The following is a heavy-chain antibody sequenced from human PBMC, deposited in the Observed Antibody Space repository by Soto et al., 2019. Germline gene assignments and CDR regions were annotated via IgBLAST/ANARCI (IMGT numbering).Heavy chain of an antibody. D-gene: IGHD4-4*01. CDR2: IKQDGSEK. V-gene: IGHV3-7*01. CDR1: GFTFSSYW. Sequence: GGSLRLSCAASGFTFSSYWMSWVRQAPGKGLEWVANIKQDGSEKYYVDSVKGRFTISRDNAKNSLYLQMNSLRAEDTAVYYCARGRLQYYYYGMDVWGQGTTVTVSS. CDR3: ARGRLQYYYYGMDV. J-gene: IGHJ6*02.